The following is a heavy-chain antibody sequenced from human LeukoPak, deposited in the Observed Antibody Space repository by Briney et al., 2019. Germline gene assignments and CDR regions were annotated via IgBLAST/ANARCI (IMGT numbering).Heavy chain of an antibody. V-gene: IGHV3-23*01. CDR2: ITSGGST. CDR3: ARPVTATDRFYFFDS. CDR1: GFTFSSSA. Sequence: GGSLRLSCAASGFTFSSSAMRWVRQAPGKGLEWVSSITSGGSTYYADSVKGRFTISRDNSENTLYLQMNSLRAEDTAVYYCARPVTATDRFYFFDSWGQGTLVTVSS. J-gene: IGHJ4*02. D-gene: IGHD2-15*01.